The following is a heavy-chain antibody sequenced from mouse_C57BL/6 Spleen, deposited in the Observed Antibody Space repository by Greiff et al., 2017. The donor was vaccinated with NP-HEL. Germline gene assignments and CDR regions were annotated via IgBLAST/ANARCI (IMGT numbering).Heavy chain of an antibody. Sequence: VQLQQPGAELVKPGASVKMSCKASGYTFTSYWITWVKQRPGQGLEWIGDIYPGSGSTNYNEKFKSKATLTVDTSSSTAYMQLSSLTSEDSAVYYCARQDYYGSRGFDYWGQGTTLTVSS. J-gene: IGHJ2*01. D-gene: IGHD1-1*01. CDR1: GYTFTSYW. V-gene: IGHV1-55*01. CDR3: ARQDYYGSRGFDY. CDR2: IYPGSGST.